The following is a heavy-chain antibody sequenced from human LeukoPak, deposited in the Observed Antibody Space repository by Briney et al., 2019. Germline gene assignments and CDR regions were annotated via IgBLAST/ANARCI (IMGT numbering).Heavy chain of an antibody. V-gene: IGHV1-69*13. CDR1: GGTFSSYA. CDR3: ARGQFMYYYGSGSPDYGMDV. J-gene: IGHJ6*02. Sequence: SVKVSCKASGGTFSSYAISWVRQAPGQGLEWMGGIIPIFGIANYAQKFQGRVTITADESTSTAYMELSSLRSEDTAVYYCARGQFMYYYGSGSPDYGMDVWGQGTTVTVSS. CDR2: IIPIFGIA. D-gene: IGHD3-10*01.